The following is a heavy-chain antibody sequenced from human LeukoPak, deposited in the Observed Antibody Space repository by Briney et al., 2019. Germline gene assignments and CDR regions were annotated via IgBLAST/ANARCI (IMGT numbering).Heavy chain of an antibody. CDR3: AKDQTYDYGTYDAFDI. D-gene: IGHD4-17*01. Sequence: GRSLRLSCAASGFTFDSYGMHWVRQAPGKGLEWVAVISYDGSNKYYVDSVKGRFTISRDNSKNTLYLQMNSLRPEDTAVYYCAKDQTYDYGTYDAFDIWGPGTMVTVSS. V-gene: IGHV3-30*18. J-gene: IGHJ3*02. CDR2: ISYDGSNK. CDR1: GFTFDSYG.